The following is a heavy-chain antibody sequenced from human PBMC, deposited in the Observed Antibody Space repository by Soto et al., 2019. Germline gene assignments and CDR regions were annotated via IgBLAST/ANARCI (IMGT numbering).Heavy chain of an antibody. D-gene: IGHD4-17*01. Sequence: EVQLVESGGGLVQPGGSLRLSCAASGFTFSSYWMSWVRQAPGKGLEWVANIKQDGSEKYYVDSVKGRFTISRDNAKNSLYLQMNSLRAEDTAVYYCAPDRADYGVGGPDCWGQGTLVSGSS. J-gene: IGHJ4*02. CDR2: IKQDGSEK. CDR1: GFTFSSYW. V-gene: IGHV3-7*01. CDR3: APDRADYGVGGPDC.